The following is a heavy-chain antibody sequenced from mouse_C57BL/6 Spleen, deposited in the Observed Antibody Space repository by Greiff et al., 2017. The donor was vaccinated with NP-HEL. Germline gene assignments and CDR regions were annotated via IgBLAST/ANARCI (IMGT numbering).Heavy chain of an antibody. D-gene: IGHD3-3*01. CDR3: ARGGTPFDY. CDR1: GYSFTGYY. CDR2: INPSTGGT. J-gene: IGHJ2*01. Sequence: EVMLVESGPELVKPGASVKISCKASGYSFTGYYMNWVKQSPEKSLEWIGEINPSTGGTTYNQKFKAKATLTVDKSSSTAYMQLKSLTSEDSAVYYCARGGTPFDYWGQGTTLTVSS. V-gene: IGHV1-42*01.